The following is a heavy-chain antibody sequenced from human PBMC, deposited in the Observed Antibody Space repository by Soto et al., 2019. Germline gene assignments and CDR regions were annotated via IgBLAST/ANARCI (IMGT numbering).Heavy chain of an antibody. Sequence: AASVKVSCKASGGTFSSYAISWVRQAPGQGLEWMGGIIPIFGTANYAQKFQGRVTITADKSTSTAYMELSSLRSEDTAVYYCARPSIAARPYYYYGMDVWDQGTTVTDSS. V-gene: IGHV1-69*06. CDR3: ARPSIAARPYYYYGMDV. CDR1: GGTFSSYA. CDR2: IIPIFGTA. J-gene: IGHJ6*02. D-gene: IGHD6-6*01.